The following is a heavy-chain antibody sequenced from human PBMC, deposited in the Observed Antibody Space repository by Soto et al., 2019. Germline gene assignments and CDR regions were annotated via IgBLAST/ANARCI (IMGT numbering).Heavy chain of an antibody. V-gene: IGHV1-2*02. CDR1: GYTLTVYY. J-gene: IGHJ6*02. D-gene: IGHD1-1*01. CDR2: INPNSGGT. CDR3: AREGYRVRGGYYYYGMDV. Sequence: ASVKVSFKASGYTLTVYYMHWVRQAPGQGLEWMGWINPNSGGTNYAQKFQGRVTMTRDTSISTAYMELRRLRSDDTAVYYCAREGYRVRGGYYYYGMDVWGQGTTVTVSS.